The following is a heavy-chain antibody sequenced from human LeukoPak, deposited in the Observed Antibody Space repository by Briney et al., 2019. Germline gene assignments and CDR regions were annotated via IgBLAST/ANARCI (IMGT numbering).Heavy chain of an antibody. D-gene: IGHD4-17*01. CDR1: GFTFDDYA. CDR2: ISWNSGSI. Sequence: GRSLRLSCAASGFTFDDYAMHWVRQAPGKGLEWVSGISWNSGSIGHADSVKGRFTISRDNAKNSLYLQMNSLRAEDTALYYCAKGSSGRGGTVTFDYWGQGTLVTVSS. V-gene: IGHV3-9*01. CDR3: AKGSSGRGGTVTFDY. J-gene: IGHJ4*02.